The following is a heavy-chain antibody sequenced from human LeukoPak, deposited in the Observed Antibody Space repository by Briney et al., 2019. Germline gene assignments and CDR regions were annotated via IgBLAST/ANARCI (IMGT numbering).Heavy chain of an antibody. Sequence: GGSLRLSCAPTGFTFSSYAMTWVREAPGKELEWVSAISGSGGSTYYADCVKGRFTISRDNSKNTLYLQMNSLRAEDTAVYYCARDFRMTMVDYWGQGALVTVSS. J-gene: IGHJ4*02. CDR1: GFTFSSYA. D-gene: IGHD4/OR15-4a*01. CDR2: ISGSGGST. CDR3: ARDFRMTMVDY. V-gene: IGHV3-23*01.